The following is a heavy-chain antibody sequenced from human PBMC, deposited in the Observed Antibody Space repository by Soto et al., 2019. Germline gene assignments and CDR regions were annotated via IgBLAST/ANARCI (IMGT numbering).Heavy chain of an antibody. CDR2: IWYDGSNK. D-gene: IGHD3-10*01. CDR1: GFTFSSYG. CDR3: ARDLFLVRGPVGD. Sequence: GGSLRLSCAASGFTFSSYGMHWVRQAPGKGLEWVAVIWYDGSNKYYADSVKGRFTISRDNSKNTLYLQMNSLRAEDTAVYYCARDLFLVRGPVGDWGQGTLVTVSS. J-gene: IGHJ4*02. V-gene: IGHV3-33*01.